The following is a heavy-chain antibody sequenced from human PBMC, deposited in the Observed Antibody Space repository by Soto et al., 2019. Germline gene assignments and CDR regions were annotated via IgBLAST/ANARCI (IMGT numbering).Heavy chain of an antibody. CDR2: ISAYNGNT. D-gene: IGHD4-17*01. V-gene: IGHV1-18*01. J-gene: IGHJ5*02. CDR1: GYTFTSYG. Sequence: GASLKVSCKASGYTFTSYGITWVRQAPGQGLEWMGWISAYNGNTNYAQKLQGRVTMTTDTSTSTAYMELRSLRSDDTAVYYCARSMTTVVTVWFDPWGQGTLVTVSS. CDR3: ARSMTTVVTVWFDP.